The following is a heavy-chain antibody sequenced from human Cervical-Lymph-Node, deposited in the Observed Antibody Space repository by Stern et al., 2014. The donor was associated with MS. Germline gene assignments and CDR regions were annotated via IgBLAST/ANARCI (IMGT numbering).Heavy chain of an antibody. CDR1: GFSFSGYS. J-gene: IGHJ6*02. D-gene: IGHD6-19*01. CDR3: AEDERIGVAGTNYGLDV. CDR2: ISSVSIYI. V-gene: IGHV3-21*01. Sequence: EVQLLESGGGLVKPGGSLRLTCTASGFSFSGYSMNWVRQTPEKGLEWVSSISSVSIYISFLGFVTGRFTISRDHAQKSLNLQMNSLRPDDTALYYCAEDERIGVAGTNYGLDVWGHGTTVIVSS.